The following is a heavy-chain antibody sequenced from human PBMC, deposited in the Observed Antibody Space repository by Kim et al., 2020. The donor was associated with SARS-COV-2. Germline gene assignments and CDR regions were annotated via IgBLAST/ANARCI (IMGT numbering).Heavy chain of an antibody. CDR1: GFTFSDYY. CDR3: ARVGYDYVWGRYRDYYYYYGMDV. CDR2: ISSSSSYT. J-gene: IGHJ6*02. D-gene: IGHD3-16*02. Sequence: GGSLRLSCAASGFTFSDYYMSWIRQAPGKGLEWVSYISSSSSYTNYADSVKGRFTISRDNAKNSLYLQMNSLRAEDTAVYYWARVGYDYVWGRYRDYYYYYGMDVWGQGTTVTVSS. V-gene: IGHV3-11*05.